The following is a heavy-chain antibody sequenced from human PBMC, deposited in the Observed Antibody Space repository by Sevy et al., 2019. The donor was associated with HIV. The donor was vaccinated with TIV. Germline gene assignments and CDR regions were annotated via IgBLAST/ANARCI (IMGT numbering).Heavy chain of an antibody. CDR2: ISGSGGST. CDR1: GFTFSSYA. CDR3: AKESSASSGWYQEVDAFDI. V-gene: IGHV3-23*01. Sequence: GGSLRLSCAASGFTFSSYAMSWVRQAPGKGLEWVSAISGSGGSTYYADSVKGRLTISRDNSKNKLYLQMNSLRAEDTAVYYCAKESSASSGWYQEVDAFDIWGQGTMVTVSS. D-gene: IGHD6-19*01. J-gene: IGHJ3*02.